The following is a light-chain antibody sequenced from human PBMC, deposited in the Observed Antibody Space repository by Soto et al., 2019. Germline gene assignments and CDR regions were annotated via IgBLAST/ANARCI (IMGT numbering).Light chain of an antibody. CDR1: SGHSSYA. Sequence: QLVLTQSPSASASLGASVKLTCTLSSGHSSYAIAWHQQQPEKGPRYLMKLNSDGSHSKGDGIPDRFSGSSSGAERYLTISSLQSEDEADYYCQTWGTGSHVVFGRGTKLTVL. CDR3: QTWGTGSHVV. CDR2: LNSDGSH. V-gene: IGLV4-69*01. J-gene: IGLJ2*01.